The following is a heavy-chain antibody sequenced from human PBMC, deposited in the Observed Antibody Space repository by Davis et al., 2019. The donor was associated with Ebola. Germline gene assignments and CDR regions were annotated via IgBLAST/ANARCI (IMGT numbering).Heavy chain of an antibody. CDR3: AREKGGRATITGVHYYGMDV. D-gene: IGHD5-24*01. CDR2: ISAYNGNT. J-gene: IGHJ6*02. CDR1: GYTFTGHF. V-gene: IGHV1-18*04. Sequence: ASVKVSCKTSGYTFTGHFMHWVRQAPGQGLEWMGWISAYNGNTNYAQKLQGRVTMTTDTSTSTAYMELRSLRSDDTAVYYCAREKGGRATITGVHYYGMDVWGQGTTVTVSS.